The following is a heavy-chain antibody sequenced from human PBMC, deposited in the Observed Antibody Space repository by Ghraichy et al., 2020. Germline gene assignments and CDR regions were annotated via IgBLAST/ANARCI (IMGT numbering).Heavy chain of an antibody. J-gene: IGHJ2*01. Sequence: ESLNISCTVSGGSISSSSYYWGWIRQPPGKGLEWIGSIYYSGSTYYNPSLKSRVTISVDTSKNQFSLKLSSVTAADTAVYYCARRVRYCSGGSCSSGYWYFDLWGRDTLVTVSS. CDR3: ARRVRYCSGGSCSSGYWYFDL. CDR1: GGSISSSSYY. V-gene: IGHV4-39*01. D-gene: IGHD2-15*01. CDR2: IYYSGST.